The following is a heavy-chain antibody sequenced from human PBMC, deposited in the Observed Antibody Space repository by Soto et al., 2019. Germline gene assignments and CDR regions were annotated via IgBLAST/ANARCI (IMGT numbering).Heavy chain of an antibody. CDR1: GGSISSGDYY. Sequence: QVQLQESGPGLVKPSQTLSLTCTVSGGSISSGDYYWSWIRQPPGKGLEWIGYIYYSGSTYYNPYLKSRVTIPVDTSKNLFSLKLSSVTAADTAVYYCARDGPTLIPCYYYGMDVWGQGTTVTVSS. V-gene: IGHV4-30-4*01. J-gene: IGHJ6*02. CDR3: ARDGPTLIPCYYYGMDV. D-gene: IGHD2-21*01. CDR2: IYYSGST.